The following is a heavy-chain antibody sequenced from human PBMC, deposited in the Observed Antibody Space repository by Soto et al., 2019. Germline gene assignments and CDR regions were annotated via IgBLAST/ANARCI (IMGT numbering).Heavy chain of an antibody. CDR2: ISGSGGGT. CDR1: GCTFSSYA. D-gene: IGHD6-13*01. J-gene: IGHJ6*02. Sequence: GGSLRLSCAASGCTFSSYAMSWVRQAPGKGLEWVSAISGSGGGTYYADSVKGRFTISRDNSKNTLYLQMNSLRAEDTAVYYCATVMRGSSSWYKNYYYYGMDVWGQGTTVTVSS. V-gene: IGHV3-23*01. CDR3: ATVMRGSSSWYKNYYYYGMDV.